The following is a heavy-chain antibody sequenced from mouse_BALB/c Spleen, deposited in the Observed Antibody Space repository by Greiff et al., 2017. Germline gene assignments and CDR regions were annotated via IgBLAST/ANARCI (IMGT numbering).Heavy chain of an antibody. D-gene: IGHD3-2*02. CDR2: ISNGGGST. J-gene: IGHJ4*01. CDR3: ARHEGLGGAMDY. V-gene: IGHV5-12-2*01. CDR1: GFTFSSYT. Sequence: DVKLVESGGGLVQPGGSLKLSCAASGFTFSSYTMSWVRQTPETRLEWVAYISNGGGSTYYPDTVKGRFTISRDKAKNTLYLQMISLKSEDTAMYYCARHEGLGGAMDYWGQGTSVTVSS.